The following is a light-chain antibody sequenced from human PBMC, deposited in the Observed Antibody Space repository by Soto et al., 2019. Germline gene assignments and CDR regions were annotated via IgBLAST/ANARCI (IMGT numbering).Light chain of an antibody. CDR2: AAS. V-gene: IGKV3-20*01. Sequence: EIVLTQSPGTLSLSPGERATLSCRASQSVSSSYLAWYQQRPGQAPRLLIYAASSRATGIPDTFSGGGSGTDFPLSISRLEPEDFAVYYCQHYGSPLTFGGGTKVEIK. CDR3: QHYGSPLT. CDR1: QSVSSSY. J-gene: IGKJ4*01.